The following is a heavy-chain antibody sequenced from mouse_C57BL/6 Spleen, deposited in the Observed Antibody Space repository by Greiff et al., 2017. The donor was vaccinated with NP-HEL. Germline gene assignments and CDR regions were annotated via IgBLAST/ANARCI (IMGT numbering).Heavy chain of an antibody. J-gene: IGHJ1*03. V-gene: IGHV5-4*01. Sequence: EVNVVESGGGLVKPGGSLKLSCAASGFTFSSYAMSWVRQTPEKRLEWVATISDGGSYTYYPDNVKGRFTISRDNAKNNLYLQMSHLKSEDTAMYYCAREGASYYGNWYFDVWGTGTTVTVSS. CDR3: AREGASYYGNWYFDV. CDR1: GFTFSSYA. D-gene: IGHD2-10*01. CDR2: ISDGGSYT.